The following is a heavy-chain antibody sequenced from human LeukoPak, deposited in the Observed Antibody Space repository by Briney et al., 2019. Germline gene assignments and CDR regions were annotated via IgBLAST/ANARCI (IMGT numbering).Heavy chain of an antibody. CDR3: ATAPPYDSSSYYLGYYFDY. D-gene: IGHD3-22*01. J-gene: IGHJ4*02. CDR2: MNPNSGNT. Sequence: GASVKVSCQASGYTFTTYVINGVRPATGQGLEWMGWMNPNSGNTGFAQKFQGRVTMTRNISISTAYMELSSLRSEDTAVYYCATAPPYDSSSYYLGYYFDYWGQGTLVTVSS. CDR1: GYTFTTYV. V-gene: IGHV1-8*02.